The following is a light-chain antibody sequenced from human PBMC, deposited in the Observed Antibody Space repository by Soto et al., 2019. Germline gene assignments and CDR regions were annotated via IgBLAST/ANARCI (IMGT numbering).Light chain of an antibody. V-gene: IGLV2-14*01. CDR1: SSDVGAYNY. CDR3: TSYTTSSTGV. J-gene: IGLJ3*02. CDR2: DVN. Sequence: QLVLTQPASVSGSPGQSITISCTGTSSDVGAYNYVSWCQQHPGKAPKLIIYDVNNWPSGVSNRFSGSKSGNTASLTISGLQADDEAYYYCTSYTTSSTGVFGGGTKLTVL.